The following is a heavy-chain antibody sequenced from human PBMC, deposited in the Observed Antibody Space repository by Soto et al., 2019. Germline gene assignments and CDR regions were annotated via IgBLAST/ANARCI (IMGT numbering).Heavy chain of an antibody. J-gene: IGHJ4*01. D-gene: IGHD1-26*01. CDR2: TYYRSKWYY. CDR1: GDSVSSNSAG. V-gene: IGHV6-1*01. CDR3: AGWEQYSVRIFDY. Sequence: PSQTLSLTCAITGDSVSSNSAGWSWVRQSPSRGLEWLGRTYYRSKWYYEYAVSVRGRITINPDTSKNQCSLQLNSVTPEDTAVYFCAGWEQYSVRIFDYWGQGTLVT.